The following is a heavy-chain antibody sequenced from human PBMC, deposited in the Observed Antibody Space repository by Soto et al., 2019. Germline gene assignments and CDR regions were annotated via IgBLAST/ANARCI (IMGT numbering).Heavy chain of an antibody. J-gene: IGHJ6*02. CDR3: AARVDIVLVPAAIDYYYYGMDV. CDR2: IIPIFGTA. V-gene: IGHV1-69*12. CDR1: GGTFSSYA. D-gene: IGHD2-2*02. Sequence: QVQLVQSGAEVKKPGSSVKVSCKASGGTFSSYAISWVRQAPGQGLEWMGGIIPIFGTANYAQKFQGRVTITADESTSTAYMALSSLRSEDTAVYYCAARVDIVLVPAAIDYYYYGMDVWGQGTTVTVSS.